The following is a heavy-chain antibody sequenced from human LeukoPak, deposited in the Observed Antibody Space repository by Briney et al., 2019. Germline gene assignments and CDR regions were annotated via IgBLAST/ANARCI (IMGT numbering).Heavy chain of an antibody. CDR2: ISFDGSSE. CDR3: ARDRSSSSAADY. J-gene: IGHJ4*02. Sequence: GRSLRLSCAASGFTFSSYGMHWVRQAPGKGLEWVAVISFDGSSEYYADSVKGRFTISRDNSKNTLYLQMNSLRAEDTAVYYCARDRSSSSAADYWGQGTLVTVSS. V-gene: IGHV3-30*03. CDR1: GFTFSSYG. D-gene: IGHD6-6*01.